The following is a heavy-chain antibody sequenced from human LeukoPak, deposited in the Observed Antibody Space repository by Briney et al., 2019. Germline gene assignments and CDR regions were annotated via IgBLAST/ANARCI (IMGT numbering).Heavy chain of an antibody. CDR1: GYTFTSYG. J-gene: IGHJ4*02. CDR3: AREGIRIAAAGTIDY. Sequence: ASVKVSCKASGYTFTSYGISWVRQAPGQGLEWMGWISTYNGNTNYAQKLQDRVTMTTDTSTSTAYMELRSLRSDDTAMYYCAREGIRIAAAGTIDYWGQGTLVTVSS. V-gene: IGHV1-18*01. CDR2: ISTYNGNT. D-gene: IGHD6-13*01.